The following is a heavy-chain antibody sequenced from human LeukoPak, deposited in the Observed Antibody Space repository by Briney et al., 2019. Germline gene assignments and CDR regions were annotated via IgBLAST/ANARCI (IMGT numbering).Heavy chain of an antibody. V-gene: IGHV3-7*01. CDR3: ARAYYDFWSGYRL. J-gene: IGHJ4*02. D-gene: IGHD3-3*01. CDR2: IKQDGSEK. Sequence: GGSLRLSCAASGFTFSSYWMSWVRQAPGKGLEWVANIKQDGSEKYYVDSVKGRFTISRDNAKNSLYLQMNSLRAEDTAVYYCARAYYDFWSGYRLWGQGTLVTVSS. CDR1: GFTFSSYW.